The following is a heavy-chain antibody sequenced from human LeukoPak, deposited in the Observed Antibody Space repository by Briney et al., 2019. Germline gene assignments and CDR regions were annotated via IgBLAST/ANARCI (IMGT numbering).Heavy chain of an antibody. V-gene: IGHV1-46*01. CDR2: INPSGGST. D-gene: IGHD6-19*01. J-gene: IGHJ4*02. CDR3: ARLIAVAGQGGGDY. CDR1: GYTFTSYY. Sequence: ASVKVSHKASGYTFTSYYVHWVRQSPGHGLEGMGIINPSGGSTSYAQKLQGRVTMTRDTSTSTVYMELSSLRSEDTAVYYCARLIAVAGQGGGDYWGQGTLVTVSS.